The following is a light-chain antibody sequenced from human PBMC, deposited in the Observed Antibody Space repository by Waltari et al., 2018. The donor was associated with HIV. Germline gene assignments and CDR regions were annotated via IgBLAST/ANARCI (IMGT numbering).Light chain of an antibody. CDR1: QSVSSY. J-gene: IGKJ4*01. CDR2: DAS. Sequence: EIVLTQSPATLSLSPGERATLSCRASQSVSSYLAWYQQRPGQAPRLLIYDASNRATGIPARFSGSGSGTDFNLTINSLEPEDFAVYYCQQRSNWPPLTFGGGTKVEI. V-gene: IGKV3-11*01. CDR3: QQRSNWPPLT.